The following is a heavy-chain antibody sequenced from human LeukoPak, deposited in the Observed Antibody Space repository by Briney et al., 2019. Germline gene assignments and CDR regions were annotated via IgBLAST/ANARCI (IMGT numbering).Heavy chain of an antibody. D-gene: IGHD6-13*01. V-gene: IGHV3-7*03. CDR1: GFTFSSYW. J-gene: IGHJ5*02. CDR2: IKQDGSEK. CDR3: ARSEDSSSWYPGWFDP. Sequence: QTGGSLRLSCAASGFTFSSYWMSWVRQAPGKGLEWVANIKQDGSEKYYVDSVKGRFTISRDNAKNSLYLQMNSLRAEDTAVYYCARSEDSSSWYPGWFDPWGQGTLVTVSS.